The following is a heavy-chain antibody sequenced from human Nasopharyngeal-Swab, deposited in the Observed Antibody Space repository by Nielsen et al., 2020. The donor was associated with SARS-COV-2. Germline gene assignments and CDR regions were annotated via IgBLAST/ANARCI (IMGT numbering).Heavy chain of an antibody. J-gene: IGHJ6*04. CDR3: ARPRSTLAYAMDV. CDR2: IYPGDSDT. Sequence: GESLKISCQGSGYTFTNYWIAWVRQRPGKGLEWMGIIYPGDSDTRYSPSFQGQVTISADKSISTAYLQWNSLKASDSAMYYCARPRSTLAYAMDVWGEGTTVTVSS. V-gene: IGHV5-51*01. CDR1: GYTFTNYW.